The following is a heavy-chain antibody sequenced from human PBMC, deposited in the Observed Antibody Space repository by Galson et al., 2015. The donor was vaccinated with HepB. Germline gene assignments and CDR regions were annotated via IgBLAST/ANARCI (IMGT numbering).Heavy chain of an antibody. J-gene: IGHJ3*02. CDR1: GFTFDDYA. CDR2: ISWNSGSI. Sequence: SLRLSCAASGFTFDDYAMHWVRQAPGKGLEWVSGISWNSGSIGYADSVKGRFTISRDNAKNSLYLQMNSLRAEDTALYYCAKDSCSSTSCQGDAFDIWGQGTMVTVSS. CDR3: AKDSCSSTSCQGDAFDI. V-gene: IGHV3-9*01. D-gene: IGHD2-2*01.